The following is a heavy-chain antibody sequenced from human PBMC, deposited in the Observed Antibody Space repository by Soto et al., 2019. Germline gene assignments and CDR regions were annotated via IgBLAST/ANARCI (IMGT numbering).Heavy chain of an antibody. CDR1: GFTFSSYG. CDR3: AREIDFANYYGMDV. V-gene: IGHV3-30*19. J-gene: IGHJ6*02. Sequence: QVQLVESGGGVVQPGRSLRLSCAASGFTFSSYGMHWVRQAPGKGLEWVAVIWYDGSNKYYADSVKGRFTISRDNSKNTLYLQMNSLRAEDTAVYYCAREIDFANYYGMDVWGQGTTVTVSS. CDR2: IWYDGSNK. D-gene: IGHD3-3*01.